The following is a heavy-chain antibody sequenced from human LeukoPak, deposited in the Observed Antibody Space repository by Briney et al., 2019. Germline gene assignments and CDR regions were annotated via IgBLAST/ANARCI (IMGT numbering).Heavy chain of an antibody. CDR2: INHSGST. Sequence: LSETLSLTCAVYGGSFSGYYWSWIRQPPGKGLEWIGEINHSGSTYYNPSLKSRVTISVDTSKNQFSLKLSSVTAADTAVYYCAREYIRYSNYGVGFDPWGQGTLVTVSS. J-gene: IGHJ5*02. D-gene: IGHD4-11*01. V-gene: IGHV4-34*01. CDR3: AREYIRYSNYGVGFDP. CDR1: GGSFSGYY.